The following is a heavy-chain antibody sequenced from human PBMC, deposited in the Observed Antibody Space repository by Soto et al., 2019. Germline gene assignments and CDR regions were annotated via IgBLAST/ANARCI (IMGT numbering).Heavy chain of an antibody. CDR2: INHSGST. D-gene: IGHD6-6*01. Sequence: SETLSLTCAVYGGSFSGYYWSWIRQPPGKGLEWIGEINHSGSTNYNPSLKSRVTISVDTSKNQFSLKLSSVTSADTAVYYCARLRSIAARPRSGNWFDPWGQGTLVTVSS. J-gene: IGHJ5*02. CDR3: ARLRSIAARPRSGNWFDP. CDR1: GGSFSGYY. V-gene: IGHV4-34*01.